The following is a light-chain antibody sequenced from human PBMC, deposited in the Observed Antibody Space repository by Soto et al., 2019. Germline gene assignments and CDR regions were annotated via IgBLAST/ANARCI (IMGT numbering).Light chain of an antibody. CDR3: QQVNTYPVT. J-gene: IGKJ4*01. Sequence: DVQLIQSPSFLAASVGDRLTITCRASQDIKRFLAWYQQKPGKAPKLLIYTISTLQSGVPSRFSGSGSGTEFTLTISSLQPDDFATYYCQQVNTYPVTFGGGTKVEI. V-gene: IGKV1-9*01. CDR1: QDIKRF. CDR2: TIS.